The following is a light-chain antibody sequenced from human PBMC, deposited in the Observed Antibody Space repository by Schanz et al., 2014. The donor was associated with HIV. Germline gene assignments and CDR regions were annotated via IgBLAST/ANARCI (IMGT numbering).Light chain of an antibody. Sequence: QSALTQPASVSGSPGQSITISCTGTSSDIGNYNLVSWFQHHPGEAPKLMIYEVNRRPSGVPDRFSGSKSGNTASLTVSGLQAEDEADYYCSSYTTITTRVFGGGTKLTVL. CDR2: EVN. V-gene: IGLV2-14*02. CDR3: SSYTTITTRV. J-gene: IGLJ3*02. CDR1: SSDIGNYNL.